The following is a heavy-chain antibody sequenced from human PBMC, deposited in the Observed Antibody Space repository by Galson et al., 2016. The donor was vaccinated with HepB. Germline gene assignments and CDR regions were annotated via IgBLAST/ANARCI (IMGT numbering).Heavy chain of an antibody. CDR3: ARDMAMIRGIISPFDY. D-gene: IGHD3-10*01. V-gene: IGHV3-23*01. CDR1: GFTFKSYV. CDR2: ISGSGYNT. J-gene: IGHJ4*02. Sequence: SLRLSCAASGFTFKSYVMRWVRQAPGKGLEWVSIISGSGYNTNYADSVKGRFTISRDNSNIYLQMNSLRVENTDVYYCARDMAMIRGIISPFDYWGQGTLVTVSS.